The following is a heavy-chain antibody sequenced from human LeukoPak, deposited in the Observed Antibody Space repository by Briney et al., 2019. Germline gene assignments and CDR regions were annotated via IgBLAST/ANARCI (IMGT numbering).Heavy chain of an antibody. D-gene: IGHD4-11*01. Sequence: PGGSLRLSCAASGFTFSSYAMHWVRQAPGKGLEWVAVISYDGSNKYYADSVKGRFTISRDNSKNTLYLQMNSLRAEDTAVYYCARSTVTKRLEGPTGYWGQGTLVTVSS. V-gene: IGHV3-30-3*01. J-gene: IGHJ4*02. CDR1: GFTFSSYA. CDR3: ARSTVTKRLEGPTGY. CDR2: ISYDGSNK.